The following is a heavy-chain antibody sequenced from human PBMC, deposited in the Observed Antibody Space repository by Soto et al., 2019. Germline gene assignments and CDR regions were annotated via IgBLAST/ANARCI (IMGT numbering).Heavy chain of an antibody. Sequence: QGQLQQWGAGLLKPSETLSLTCAVYGGSFSAYYWSWIRQPPGKGLEWIGEINHSGSTNYNPSLKSRVSISIDTSKKEFSLRLSSVTAADTAVYYCARGDGYTYDAFDLWGQGTMVTVSS. CDR3: ARGDGYTYDAFDL. CDR1: GGSFSAYY. V-gene: IGHV4-34*01. CDR2: INHSGST. D-gene: IGHD5-12*01. J-gene: IGHJ3*01.